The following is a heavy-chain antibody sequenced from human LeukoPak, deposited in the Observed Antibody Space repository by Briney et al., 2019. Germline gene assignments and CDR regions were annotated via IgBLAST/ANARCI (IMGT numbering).Heavy chain of an antibody. CDR3: ARDPRYSSTWYYFDY. CDR1: RFSFSSYA. CDR2: VWYDGSKK. D-gene: IGHD6-13*01. Sequence: GGSLRLSCAASRFSFSSYALHWVRQAPGKGLEWVAVVWYDGSKKYYADSVKGRFTISRDNSKNTLYLQMNSLRAEDTAVYYCARDPRYSSTWYYFDYWGQGTLVTVSS. V-gene: IGHV3-33*01. J-gene: IGHJ4*02.